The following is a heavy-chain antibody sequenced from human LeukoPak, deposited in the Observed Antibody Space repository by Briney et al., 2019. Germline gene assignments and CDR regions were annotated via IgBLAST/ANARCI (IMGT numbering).Heavy chain of an antibody. J-gene: IGHJ4*02. CDR3: ARAPGATTGYFDY. D-gene: IGHD1-14*01. CDR1: GFNFATYN. Sequence: GGSLRLSCVASGFNFATYNMNWVRQAPGKGLEWVSYISSSSSTIYYADSVKGRFTISRDNAKNSLYLQMNSLRAEDTALYYCARAPGATTGYFDYWGQGTLVTVSS. V-gene: IGHV3-48*04. CDR2: ISSSSSTI.